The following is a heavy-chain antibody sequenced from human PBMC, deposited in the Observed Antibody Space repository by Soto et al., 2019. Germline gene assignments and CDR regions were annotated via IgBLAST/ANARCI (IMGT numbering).Heavy chain of an antibody. CDR2: ISSASGST. J-gene: IGHJ4*02. CDR1: GFTFSRYA. V-gene: IGHV3-23*01. D-gene: IGHD3-22*01. Sequence: PGGSLRLSCAASGFTFSRYAMNWVRQAPGKGLEWVSSISSASGSTYYADSVKGRFTISRDNSRNTLFLQMNSLRADDTAVYYCAKGKRSSGYYYFEYWGRGTLVTVSS. CDR3: AKGKRSSGYYYFEY.